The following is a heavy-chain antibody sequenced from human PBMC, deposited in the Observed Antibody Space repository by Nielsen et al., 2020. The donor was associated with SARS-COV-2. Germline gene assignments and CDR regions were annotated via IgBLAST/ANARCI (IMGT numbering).Heavy chain of an antibody. Sequence: GGSLRLSCAASGFTFDDYAMHWVRQAPGKGLEWVSGISWNSGSIGYADSVKGRFTISRDNAKNSLYLQMNSLRAEDTALYYCAKGPYSGSYPDAFDIWGQGTMVTVSS. D-gene: IGHD1-26*01. CDR3: AKGPYSGSYPDAFDI. J-gene: IGHJ3*02. CDR2: ISWNSGSI. V-gene: IGHV3-9*01. CDR1: GFTFDDYA.